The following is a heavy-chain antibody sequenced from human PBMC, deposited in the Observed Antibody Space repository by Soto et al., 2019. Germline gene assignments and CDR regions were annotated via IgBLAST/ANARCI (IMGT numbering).Heavy chain of an antibody. Sequence: SVKVSCKASGGTFSSYAISWVRQAPGQGLEWMGGIIPIFGTANYAQKFQGRVTITADESTSTAYMELSSLRSEDTAVYYCAHPKTRSSTGDYYYGMDVWGQGTTVTVSS. D-gene: IGHD2-2*01. CDR3: AHPKTRSSTGDYYYGMDV. V-gene: IGHV1-69*13. CDR2: IIPIFGTA. CDR1: GGTFSSYA. J-gene: IGHJ6*02.